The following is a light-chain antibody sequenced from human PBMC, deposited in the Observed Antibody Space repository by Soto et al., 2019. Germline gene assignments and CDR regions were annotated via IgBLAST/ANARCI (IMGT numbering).Light chain of an antibody. CDR2: EVI. CDR3: SSYTSSSTL. J-gene: IGLJ1*01. CDR1: SSDVGSYNY. V-gene: IGLV2-14*01. Sequence: QSAMTQPASVSGSPGQSITISCTGTSSDVGSYNYVSWYQQHPGKAPKLMIYEVIDRPSGISSRFSGSKPGNTASLTISGLQTEDEADYYCSSYTSSSTLFGTGTKVTVL.